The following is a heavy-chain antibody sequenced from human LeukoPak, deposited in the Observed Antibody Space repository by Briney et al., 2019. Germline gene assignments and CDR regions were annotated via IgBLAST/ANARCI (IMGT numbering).Heavy chain of an antibody. CDR1: GGSNNSYY. CDR3: ARGFEHYYDSSGYLFDY. Sequence: SETLSLTCTVSGGSNNSYYWSWIRQPPGKGLEWIGEINHSGSTNYNPSLKSRVTISVDTSKNQFSLKLSSVTAADTAVYYCARGFEHYYDSSGYLFDYWGQGTLVTVSS. V-gene: IGHV4-34*01. CDR2: INHSGST. D-gene: IGHD3-22*01. J-gene: IGHJ4*02.